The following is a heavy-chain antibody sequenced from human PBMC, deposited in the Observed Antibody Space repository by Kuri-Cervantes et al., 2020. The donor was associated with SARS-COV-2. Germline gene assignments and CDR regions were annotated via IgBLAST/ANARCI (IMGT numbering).Heavy chain of an antibody. CDR1: GGTFSSHA. CDR2: ILPISGTS. CDR3: ARDVGDIAVDADDYYCGMDV. V-gene: IGHV1-69*13. Sequence: SVKVSCKASGGTFSSHAISWVRQAPGQGLEWMGGILPISGTSNYAQKFQGRVTITADESTSTAYMELSSLRSEDTAVYYCARDVGDIAVDADDYYCGMDVWGQGTLVTVSS. D-gene: IGHD6-19*01. J-gene: IGHJ6*02.